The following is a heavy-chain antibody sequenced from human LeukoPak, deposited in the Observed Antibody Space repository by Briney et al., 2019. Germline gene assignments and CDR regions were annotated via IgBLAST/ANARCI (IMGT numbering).Heavy chain of an antibody. CDR1: GFTFDGHA. Sequence: TGGSLRLSCAASGFTFDGHAMHWVRQAPGKGLEWVSVISGDGDRTYYADSVKGRFTVSRDNSKNSLYLQLSSLRSEDTALYYCAKDARLIHLWSIVYYYYYMDVWGKGTAVTVSS. D-gene: IGHD5-18*01. J-gene: IGHJ6*03. V-gene: IGHV3-43*02. CDR3: AKDARLIHLWSIVYYYYYMDV. CDR2: ISGDGDRT.